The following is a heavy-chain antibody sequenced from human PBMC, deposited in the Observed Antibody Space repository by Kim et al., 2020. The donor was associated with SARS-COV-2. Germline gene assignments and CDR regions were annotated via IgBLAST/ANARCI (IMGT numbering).Heavy chain of an antibody. Sequence: VKRRFTITRDDSKNTAYLEMRGLKSEDTALYYCTRIPATTLAFWDAFDIWGQGTMVTVSS. D-gene: IGHD1-1*01. J-gene: IGHJ3*02. CDR3: TRIPATTLAFWDAFDI. V-gene: IGHV3-73*01.